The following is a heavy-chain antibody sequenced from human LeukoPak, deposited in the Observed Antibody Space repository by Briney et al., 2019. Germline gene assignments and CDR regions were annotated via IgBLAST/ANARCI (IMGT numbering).Heavy chain of an antibody. V-gene: IGHV1-3*01. CDR3: AREPYVDIVATTGDAFDI. D-gene: IGHD5-12*01. Sequence: GASVKVSCKASGYTFASYAMHWVRQAPGQRLEWMGWINAGNGNTKYSQKFQGRVTITRDTSVSTAYMELSSLRSEDTAVYYCAREPYVDIVATTGDAFDIWGQGTMVTVSS. CDR1: GYTFASYA. J-gene: IGHJ3*02. CDR2: INAGNGNT.